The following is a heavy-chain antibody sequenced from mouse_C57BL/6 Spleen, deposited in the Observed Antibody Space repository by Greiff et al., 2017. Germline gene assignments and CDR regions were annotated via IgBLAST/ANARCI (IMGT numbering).Heavy chain of an antibody. CDR2: IDPSDSYT. J-gene: IGHJ2*01. CDR3: ARSYGSSYVGY. D-gene: IGHD1-1*01. V-gene: IGHV1-59*01. Sequence: VQLQQPGAELVRPGTSVKLSCKASGYTFTSYWMHWVKQRPGQGLEWIGVIDPSDSYTNYNQKFKGKATLTVDTSSSTAYMQLSSLTSEDSAVYYCARSYGSSYVGYWGQGTTLTVSS. CDR1: GYTFTSYW.